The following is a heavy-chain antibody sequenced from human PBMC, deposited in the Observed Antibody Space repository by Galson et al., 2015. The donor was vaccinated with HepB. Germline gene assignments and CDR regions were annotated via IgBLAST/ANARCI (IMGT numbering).Heavy chain of an antibody. CDR2: IIPIFGTA. Sequence: SVKASCKASGGTFSSYAISWVRQAPGQGLEWMGGIIPIFGTANYAQKFQGRVTITADESTSTAYMELSSLRSEDTAVYYCARGRSRIAALPYSSSPYYFDYWGQGTLVTVSS. V-gene: IGHV1-69*13. J-gene: IGHJ4*02. D-gene: IGHD6-13*01. CDR1: GGTFSSYA. CDR3: ARGRSRIAALPYSSSPYYFDY.